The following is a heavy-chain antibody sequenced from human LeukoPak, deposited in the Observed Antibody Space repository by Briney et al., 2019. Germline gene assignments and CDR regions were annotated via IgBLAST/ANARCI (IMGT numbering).Heavy chain of an antibody. Sequence: PGGPLRLSCAASGFTFSRYGMSWVRQAPGKGLEGVSAITGRGVRTYNGDSVKGRFTISRGTSKNTVYLQMNSLRGDDTAVYYCANGAHPDSSHYYFDYWGQGALVTVSS. J-gene: IGHJ4*02. CDR2: ITGRGVRT. CDR3: ANGAHPDSSHYYFDY. CDR1: GFTFSRYG. D-gene: IGHD2-2*01. V-gene: IGHV3-23*01.